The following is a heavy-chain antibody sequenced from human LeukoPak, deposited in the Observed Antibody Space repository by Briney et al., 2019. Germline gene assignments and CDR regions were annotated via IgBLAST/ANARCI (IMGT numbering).Heavy chain of an antibody. V-gene: IGHV4-61*02. J-gene: IGHJ4*02. CDR2: IYTSGST. Sequence: SETLSLTCTVSGGSISSGSYYWSWIRQPAGKGLEWIGRIYTSGSTNYNPSLKSRVTISVDTSKNQFSLKLSSVTAADTAVYYCARGSLDFDYWGQGTLVTVSS. CDR3: ARGSLDFDY. CDR1: GGSISSGSYY.